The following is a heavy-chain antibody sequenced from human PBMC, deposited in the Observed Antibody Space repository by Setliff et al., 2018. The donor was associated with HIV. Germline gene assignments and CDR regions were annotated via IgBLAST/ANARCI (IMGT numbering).Heavy chain of an antibody. CDR1: GFTFNDAW. CDR3: TTLSRGRSNAGWYYFDN. J-gene: IGHJ4*01. Sequence: RLSCSGSGFTFNDAWVSWVRQAPGKGLEWIARIKSKSEGATRDYGAAVKGRFAISRDDSKNTVYLQMSSLKTEDTGVYYCTTLSRGRSNAGWYYFDNWGHGTLVTVSS. CDR2: IKSKSEGATR. V-gene: IGHV3-15*01. D-gene: IGHD6-19*01.